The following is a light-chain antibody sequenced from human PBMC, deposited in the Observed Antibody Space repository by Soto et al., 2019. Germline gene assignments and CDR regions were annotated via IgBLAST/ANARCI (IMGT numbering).Light chain of an antibody. J-gene: IGLJ1*01. CDR2: EGS. Sequence: QSVLTQPASVSGSPGQSITISCTETSSDFGTYNLVSWYQHHPGKAPKLMIYEGSKRPSGVSHRFSGSKSGNTASLTISGLQAEDEGDYYCCSYAGSWTYGFGTGTNLTVL. V-gene: IGLV2-23*01. CDR3: CSYAGSWTYG. CDR1: SSDFGTYNL.